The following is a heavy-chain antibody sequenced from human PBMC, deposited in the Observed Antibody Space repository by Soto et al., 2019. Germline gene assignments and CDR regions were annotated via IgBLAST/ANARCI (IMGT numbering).Heavy chain of an antibody. CDR1: GGSCSGYY. V-gene: IGHV4-34*01. CDR2: INHSGST. Sequence: SETLSLTCAVYGGSCSGYYRSWIRQPPGKGLEWIGEINHSGSTNSNPSLKSRVTISVDTSKNLFSLKLSSLTPADTAVYYGARRPIYWDPGTLLAVSS. D-gene: IGHD6-25*01. J-gene: IGHJ4*01. CDR3: ARRPIY.